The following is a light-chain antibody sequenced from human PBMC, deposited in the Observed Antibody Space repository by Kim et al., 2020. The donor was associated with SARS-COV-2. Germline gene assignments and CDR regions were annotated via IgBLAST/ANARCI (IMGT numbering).Light chain of an antibody. Sequence: SPGERATLSCRASQSVSSSYLAWYQQQPGQAPRLLIYGASNSATGIPDRFSGSGAGTDFTLTISRLASEDFAVYYCQQYGSSLPVTFGGGTKLEI. J-gene: IGKJ4*01. V-gene: IGKV3-20*01. CDR2: GAS. CDR3: QQYGSSLPVT. CDR1: QSVSSSY.